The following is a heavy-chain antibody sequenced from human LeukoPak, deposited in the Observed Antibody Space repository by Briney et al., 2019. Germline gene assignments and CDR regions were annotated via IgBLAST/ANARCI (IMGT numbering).Heavy chain of an antibody. CDR2: IYYSGST. D-gene: IGHD5-24*01. CDR1: GGSISSGDYY. CDR3: ARQGGWLQPGHDAFDI. J-gene: IGHJ3*02. Sequence: PSETLSLTCTVSGGSISSGDYYWSWIRQPPGKGLEWIGYIYYSGSTYYNPSLKSRVTISVDTSKNQFSLKLSSVTAADTAVYYCARQGGWLQPGHDAFDIWGQGTMVTVSS. V-gene: IGHV4-39*01.